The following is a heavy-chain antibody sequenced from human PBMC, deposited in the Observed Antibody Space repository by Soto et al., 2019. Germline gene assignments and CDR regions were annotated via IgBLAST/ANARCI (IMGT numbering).Heavy chain of an antibody. CDR3: ARYLEYYSGMDV. CDR2: IYPGDSDT. Sequence: SLKISCKVSEYSITSYWMGWLSKMPGKGLEWMGIIYPGDSDTRYSPSFQGQVTISADKSISTAYLQWSSLKASDTAMYYCARYLEYYSGMDVWGQGTRVTVPS. J-gene: IGHJ6*02. V-gene: IGHV5-51*01. D-gene: IGHD1-1*01. CDR1: EYSITSYW.